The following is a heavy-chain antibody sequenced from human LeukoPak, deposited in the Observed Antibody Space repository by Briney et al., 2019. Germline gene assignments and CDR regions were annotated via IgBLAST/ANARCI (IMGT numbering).Heavy chain of an antibody. D-gene: IGHD5-12*01. CDR2: TYYSGSP. CDR1: GVSISYSY. V-gene: IGHV4-59*01. Sequence: SETLSLTCTVSGVSISYSYWTWVRQPPGGGLERIGYTYYSGSPSYNPSLKSRVTISVGASKNQFSLKLSSVTAADTAVYYCARELPRGYDMSVDYWGQGILVTVSS. CDR3: ARELPRGYDMSVDY. J-gene: IGHJ4*02.